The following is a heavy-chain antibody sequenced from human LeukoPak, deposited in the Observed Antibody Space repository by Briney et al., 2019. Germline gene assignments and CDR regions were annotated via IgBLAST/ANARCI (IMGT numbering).Heavy chain of an antibody. Sequence: PSETLSLTCSVSGGSVSSFYWSWIRQPAGKGLEWIGRFYTSGSTNYNPSLRSRGTMSVDTSKNQFSLKLNSVTAADTAVYYCARDSVPATASVYDAFDIWGQGTLVTVSS. V-gene: IGHV4-4*07. CDR2: FYTSGST. J-gene: IGHJ3*02. CDR1: GGSVSSFY. D-gene: IGHD5/OR15-5a*01. CDR3: ARDSVPATASVYDAFDI.